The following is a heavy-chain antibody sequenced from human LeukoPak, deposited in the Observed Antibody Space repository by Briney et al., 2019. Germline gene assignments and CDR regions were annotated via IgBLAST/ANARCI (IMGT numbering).Heavy chain of an antibody. CDR1: GFTFSSFA. Sequence: GGSLRLSCAASGFTFSSFALSWVRQAPGKGLEWVSTVSDNTYYADSVRGRFTISRDDSKNTLYLQMDSLRAEDTAIYFCARSRGPGSHWFDPWGQGTLVTVSS. J-gene: IGHJ5*02. CDR2: VSDNT. D-gene: IGHD3-10*01. V-gene: IGHV3-23*01. CDR3: ARSRGPGSHWFDP.